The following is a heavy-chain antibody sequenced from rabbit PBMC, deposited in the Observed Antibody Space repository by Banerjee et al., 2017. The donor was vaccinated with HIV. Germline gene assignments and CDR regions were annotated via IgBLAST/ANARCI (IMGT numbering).Heavy chain of an antibody. Sequence: QQQLEESGGGLVTPGGTLTLTCTASGFTISSYSISWVRQAPGKGLEWIACIYISSGSTYYASWAKGRFTISKTSSTTVTLQMTSLTAADTATYFCARNAGYANGGDGYFKLWGPGTLVTVS. CDR1: GFTISSYS. CDR3: ARNAGYANGGDGYFKL. J-gene: IGHJ4*01. D-gene: IGHD6-1*01. V-gene: IGHV1S45*01. CDR2: IYISSGST.